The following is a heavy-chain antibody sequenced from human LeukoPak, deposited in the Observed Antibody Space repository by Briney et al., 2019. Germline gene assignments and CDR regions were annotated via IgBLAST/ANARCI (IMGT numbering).Heavy chain of an antibody. D-gene: IGHD3-3*01. V-gene: IGHV3-23*01. CDR1: GFTFSSYA. CDR3: AKGSQLGVRFADY. Sequence: GGSLRLSCAASGFTFSSYAMNWVRQTPGKGLEWVSSISDSGASTYYADSVKGRFTISGDNSKNTLYLQMNSLRVEDTAVYYCAKGSQLGVRFADYWGQGTLVTVSS. CDR2: ISDSGAST. J-gene: IGHJ4*02.